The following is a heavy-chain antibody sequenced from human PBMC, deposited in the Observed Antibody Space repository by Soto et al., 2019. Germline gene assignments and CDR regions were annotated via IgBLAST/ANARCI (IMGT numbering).Heavy chain of an antibody. Sequence: SGPTLVNPTQTLTLTCTLSGFSLTTSGVSVGWIRQPPGKALEWLALIYWDDDQRYSPSLKDRLTISKDTSRSRVVLTISNMNPEDTGTYFCAHAGDYDLLSFDHWGPGTLVTVSS. D-gene: IGHD4-17*01. V-gene: IGHV2-5*02. J-gene: IGHJ4*02. CDR1: GFSLTTSGVS. CDR2: IYWDDDQ. CDR3: AHAGDYDLLSFDH.